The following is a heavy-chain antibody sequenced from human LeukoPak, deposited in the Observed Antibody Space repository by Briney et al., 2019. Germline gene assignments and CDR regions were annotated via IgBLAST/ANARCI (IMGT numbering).Heavy chain of an antibody. CDR2: IYHTGRT. D-gene: IGHD6-19*01. V-gene: IGHV4-38-2*02. CDR1: GYAISNGYY. J-gene: IGHJ5*02. Sequence: PSETLSLTCNVSGYAISNGYYWGWIRQPPGKGLEWIGIIYHTGRTYYNLSFKSRVNISVDTSKNQFSLKLSSVTAADTAVYYCARDSGYSSGWYPAWGQGALVTVSS. CDR3: ARDSGYSSGWYPA.